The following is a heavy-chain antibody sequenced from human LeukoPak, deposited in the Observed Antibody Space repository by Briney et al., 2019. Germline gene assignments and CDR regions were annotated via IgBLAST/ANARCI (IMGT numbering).Heavy chain of an antibody. CDR1: GYTFTSYD. J-gene: IGHJ4*02. V-gene: IGHV1-8*01. D-gene: IGHD3-22*01. CDR2: MNPNSGNT. Sequence: ASVKVSCKASGYTFTSYDINWVRQATGQGLEWMGWMNPNSGNTGYAQKFQGRVTMTRDTSTSTVYMELSSLRSEDTAVYYCARGPPYYYDSSGYLPYWGQGTLVTVSS. CDR3: ARGPPYYYDSSGYLPY.